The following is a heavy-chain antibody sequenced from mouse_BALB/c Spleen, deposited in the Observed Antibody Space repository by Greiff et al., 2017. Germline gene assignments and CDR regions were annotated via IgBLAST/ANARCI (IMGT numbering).Heavy chain of an antibody. CDR1: GFTFSSYW. Sequence: EVKLVESGGGLVQPGGSMKLSCVASGFTFSSYWMSWVRQSPEKGLEWVAEIRLKSDNYATHYAESVKGKFTISRDDSKSRLYLQMNSLRAEDTGIYYCTMRFAYWGQGTLVTVSA. CDR2: IRLKSDNYAT. V-gene: IGHV6-6*02. J-gene: IGHJ3*01. CDR3: TMRFAY. D-gene: IGHD2-3*01.